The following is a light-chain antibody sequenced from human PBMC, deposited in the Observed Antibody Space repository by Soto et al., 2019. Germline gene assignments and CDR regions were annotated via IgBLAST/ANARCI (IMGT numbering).Light chain of an antibody. J-gene: IGKJ4*01. Sequence: DIQMPQSPSILSASVGDRVTITCRASQSIRSWLAWYQQKPGKTPKLLIYDAYILESGVPSRFSGRRSGTEFTLSSAGLQPEDFATYSCPLYERYSPLTFGGGTKVEIK. CDR2: DAY. CDR1: QSIRSW. V-gene: IGKV1-5*01. CDR3: PLYERYSPLT.